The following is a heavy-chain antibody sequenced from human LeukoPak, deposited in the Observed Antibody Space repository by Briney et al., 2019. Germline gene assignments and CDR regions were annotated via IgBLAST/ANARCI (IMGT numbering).Heavy chain of an antibody. CDR2: IYPGDSNT. V-gene: IGHV5-51*01. Sequence: GESLKISCKGSGYRFTNYWIGWVRQMPGKGLEWMGIIYPGDSNTRYSPSFQGQVTISADKSINAAYVQWSSLKASDTAMYYCARRVVNNRNWYFNLWGRGTLVTVSS. CDR1: GYRFTNYW. D-gene: IGHD4-23*01. J-gene: IGHJ2*01. CDR3: ARRVVNNRNWYFNL.